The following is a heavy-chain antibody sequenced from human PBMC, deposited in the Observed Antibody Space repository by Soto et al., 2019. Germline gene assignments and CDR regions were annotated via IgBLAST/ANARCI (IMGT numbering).Heavy chain of an antibody. J-gene: IGHJ5*02. Sequence: ASVKVSCKASGYTFTKYAIHWVRQAPGQRLEWMGWINADNGNTKYSQKFQGRVTITRDTSASTAYMELGSLRSEDTAVYYCAKQYDFWSGYYPWFDPWGQGTLVTVSS. V-gene: IGHV1-3*01. CDR3: AKQYDFWSGYYPWFDP. CDR2: INADNGNT. D-gene: IGHD3-3*01. CDR1: GYTFTKYA.